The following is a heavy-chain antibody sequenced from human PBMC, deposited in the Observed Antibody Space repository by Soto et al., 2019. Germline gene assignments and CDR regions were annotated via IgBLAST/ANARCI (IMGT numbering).Heavy chain of an antibody. Sequence: LSLTCAVYGGSFSGYYWSWIRQPPGKGLEWIGEINHSGSTNYNPSLKSRVTISVDTSKNQFSLRLSSVTAADTAVYYCARGPITTNPRFDPWGQGTLVTVSS. CDR3: ARGPITTNPRFDP. D-gene: IGHD3-22*01. J-gene: IGHJ5*02. CDR1: GGSFSGYY. V-gene: IGHV4-34*01. CDR2: INHSGST.